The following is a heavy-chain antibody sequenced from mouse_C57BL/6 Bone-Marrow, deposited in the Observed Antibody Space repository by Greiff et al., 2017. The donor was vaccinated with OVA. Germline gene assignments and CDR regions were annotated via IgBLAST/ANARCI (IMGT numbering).Heavy chain of an antibody. Sequence: VQLQQSGPELVKPGASVKISCKASGYSFTDYNMNWVKQSNGKSLEWIGVINPNYGTTSYNQKFKGKASLTVDQSSSTAYMQLNSLTSEDSAVYYCARHYYGSSYGYFDYWGQGTTLTVSS. CDR1: GYSFTDYN. D-gene: IGHD1-1*01. CDR3: ARHYYGSSYGYFDY. J-gene: IGHJ2*01. CDR2: INPNYGTT. V-gene: IGHV1-39*01.